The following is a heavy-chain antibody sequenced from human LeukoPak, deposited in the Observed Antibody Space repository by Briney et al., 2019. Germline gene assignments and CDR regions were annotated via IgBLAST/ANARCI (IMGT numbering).Heavy chain of an antibody. D-gene: IGHD3-3*01. V-gene: IGHV1-8*03. J-gene: IGHJ6*03. CDR3: AREAYDFWSGYLHYMDV. Sequence: ASVKVSCKAPGYTFTSYDINWVRQATGQGLEWMGWMNPNSGNTGYAQKFQGRVTITRNTSISTAYMELSSLRSEDTAVYYCAREAYDFWSGYLHYMDVWGKGTTVTVSS. CDR2: MNPNSGNT. CDR1: GYTFTSYD.